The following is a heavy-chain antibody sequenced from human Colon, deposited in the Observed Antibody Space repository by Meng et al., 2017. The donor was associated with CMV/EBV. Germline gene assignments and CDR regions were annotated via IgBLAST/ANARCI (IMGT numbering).Heavy chain of an antibody. D-gene: IGHD4-17*01. CDR2: VNTGGGT. CDR1: GFTFSNYA. J-gene: IGHJ4*02. V-gene: IGHV3-66*01. CDR3: ATDPSTVTTNY. Sequence: GGSLRLSCAASGFTFSNYAMIWVRQAPGKGLDHVSGVNTGGGTHDADSVRGRFTISRDNSKDTLYLEMGNLRPEDTAVYYCATDPSTVTTNYWGQGTLVTVSS.